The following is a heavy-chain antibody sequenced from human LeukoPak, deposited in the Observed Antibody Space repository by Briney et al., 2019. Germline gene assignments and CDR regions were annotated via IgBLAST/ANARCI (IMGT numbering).Heavy chain of an antibody. V-gene: IGHV4-34*01. CDR3: ARGGGYSYGSDWFDP. D-gene: IGHD5-18*01. CDR1: GGSFSGYY. CDR2: INHSGST. Sequence: SETLSLTCAVYGGSFSGYYWSWIRQPPGKGLEWIGEINHSGSTNYNPSLKSRVTISVDTSKNQFSLNPSSVTAADTAVYYCARGGGYSYGSDWFDPWGQGTLVTVSS. J-gene: IGHJ5*02.